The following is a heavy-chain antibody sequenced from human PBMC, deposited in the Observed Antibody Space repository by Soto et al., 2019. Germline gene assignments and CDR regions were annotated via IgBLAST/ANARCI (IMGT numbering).Heavy chain of an antibody. V-gene: IGHV3-48*01. D-gene: IGHD4-17*01. CDR3: ARDSDYGDPPWNV. CDR1: GFTFSSYS. Sequence: GGSLRLSCAASGFTFSSYSMNWVRQAPGKGLEWVSYISSSSSTIYYADSVEGRFTISRDNAKNSLYLQMNSLRAEDTAVYYCARDSDYGDPPWNVWGKGTTVTVSS. CDR2: ISSSSSTI. J-gene: IGHJ6*04.